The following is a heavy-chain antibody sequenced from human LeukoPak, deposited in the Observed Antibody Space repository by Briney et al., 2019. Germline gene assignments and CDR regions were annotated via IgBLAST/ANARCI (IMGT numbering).Heavy chain of an antibody. J-gene: IGHJ4*02. CDR2: ISRSGTII. CDR1: GFTFSGYE. V-gene: IGHV3-48*03. CDR3: ASTPPRVEKWELPLTD. D-gene: IGHD1-26*01. Sequence: GGSLRLSCAASGFTFSGYEMNWVRQAPGKGLEWVSYISRSGTIISYADSVKGRFTISRDNSKNTLYLQMNSLRAEDTAVYYCASTPPRVEKWELPLTDWGQGTLVTVSS.